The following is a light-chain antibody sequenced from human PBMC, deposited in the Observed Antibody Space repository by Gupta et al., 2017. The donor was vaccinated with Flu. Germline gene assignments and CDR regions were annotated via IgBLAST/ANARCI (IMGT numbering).Light chain of an antibody. CDR1: RPNIGSNT. CDR2: SNN. J-gene: IGLJ3*02. CDR3: AAWDDSRNGWV. Sequence: QSVLTQPPSASGTPGQRVTISCSGSRPNIGSNTVNWYQQLPGTAPKLLIYSNNQRPSGVPDRFSGSKSGTSASLAISGLQAEDEADYYCAAWDDSRNGWVFGGGTKLTVL. V-gene: IGLV1-44*01.